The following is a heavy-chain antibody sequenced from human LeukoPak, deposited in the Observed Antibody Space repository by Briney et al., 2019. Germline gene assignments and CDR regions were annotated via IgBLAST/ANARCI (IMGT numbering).Heavy chain of an antibody. CDR3: ARGIPAAGTFDS. CDR1: GFNFFDHP. D-gene: IGHD6-13*01. Sequence: GGSLRLSCSASGFNFFDHPIHWVRQAPGKGPEWVSIIYTDGTTYYADSVKGRFTVSRDNPKNTLYLQMNSLRVEDTAMYFCARGIPAAGTFDSWGQGTQVTVSS. CDR2: IYTDGTT. J-gene: IGHJ4*02. V-gene: IGHV3-66*01.